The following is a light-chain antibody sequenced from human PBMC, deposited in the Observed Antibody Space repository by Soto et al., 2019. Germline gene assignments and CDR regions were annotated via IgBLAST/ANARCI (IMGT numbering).Light chain of an antibody. CDR1: QSVGSNY. Sequence: EIVLTQSPDTLSLSPGERATLSCRASQSVGSNYLAWYQQKPGQAPRLLMYDASGRASGIPDRFTGSGSGTDFTLTISSPEPEDFGVYYCQVYDRSPLFGGGTKVDIK. J-gene: IGKJ4*01. V-gene: IGKV3-20*01. CDR3: QVYDRSPL. CDR2: DAS.